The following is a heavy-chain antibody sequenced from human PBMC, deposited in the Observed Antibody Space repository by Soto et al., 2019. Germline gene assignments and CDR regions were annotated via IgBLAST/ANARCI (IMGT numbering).Heavy chain of an antibody. D-gene: IGHD6-13*01. CDR3: ARRGIAAAGTFYYYGMDV. CDR1: GYRVTSYW. Sequence: PGESLKSSYKGSGYRVTSYWISWVRQMTGKGLEWMGRIDPSDSYTNYSPSFQGHVTISADKSISTAYLQWSSLKASDTAMYYCARRGIAAAGTFYYYGMDVWGQGTTVTVSS. V-gene: IGHV5-10-1*01. J-gene: IGHJ6*02. CDR2: IDPSDSYT.